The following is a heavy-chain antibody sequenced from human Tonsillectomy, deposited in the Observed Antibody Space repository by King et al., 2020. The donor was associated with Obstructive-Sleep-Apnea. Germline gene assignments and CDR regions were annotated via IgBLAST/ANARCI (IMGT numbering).Heavy chain of an antibody. Sequence: QLVQSGAEVKKPGASVKVSCQASGYIFTNYGITWLRQAPGQGLEWMGWITVYDGKTEYAQNVQGRVTMTTDTSTSTAYMELRSLRSDDTAVYYCARAQCNGGTCYYFDNWGQGTLVIVSS. V-gene: IGHV1-18*01. CDR1: GYIFTNYG. CDR2: ITVYDGKT. CDR3: ARAQCNGGTCYYFDN. D-gene: IGHD2-15*01. J-gene: IGHJ4*02.